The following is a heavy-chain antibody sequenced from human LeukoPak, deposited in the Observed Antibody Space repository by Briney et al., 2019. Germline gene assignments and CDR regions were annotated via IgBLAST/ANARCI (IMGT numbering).Heavy chain of an antibody. CDR1: GFTFSDYF. V-gene: IGHV3-11*04. Sequence: PGGSLRLSCAASGFTFSDYFMTWIRQAPGKGLEWLSGVSASGTAIYYRDSLKGRFTISRDNAKNSLYLQMNSLRVEDMAVLYCAKDWNWAIDYWGQGTLVTVSS. CDR3: AKDWNWAIDY. D-gene: IGHD1-7*01. CDR2: VSASGTAI. J-gene: IGHJ4*02.